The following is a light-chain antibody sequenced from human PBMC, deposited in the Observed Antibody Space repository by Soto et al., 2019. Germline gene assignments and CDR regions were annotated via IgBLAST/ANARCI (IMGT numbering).Light chain of an antibody. Sequence: EIVLTQSPATLSFSPGERATLSCRASHSVSTSLAWYQQKPGQAPRLLIYDASNRATGVPARFSGSGSGTDFTLIIGSLEPEDFAVYYCQQRSTWPSFGQGTRLEIK. CDR2: DAS. CDR1: HSVSTS. J-gene: IGKJ5*01. CDR3: QQRSTWPS. V-gene: IGKV3-11*01.